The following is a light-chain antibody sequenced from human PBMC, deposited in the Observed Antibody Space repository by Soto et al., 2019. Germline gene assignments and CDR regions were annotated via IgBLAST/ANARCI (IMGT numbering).Light chain of an antibody. CDR1: ESISVN. CDR2: GAT. V-gene: IGKV3-15*01. CDR3: QQYNIWPST. J-gene: IGKJ2*01. Sequence: EIVMTQSPGTLSVSPGEGATLSCRASESISVNLAWYQQKPGQAPKLLIFGATSRATGVPARFSGSGSVTVFSLTISSRQSEDFAVYYCQQYNIWPSTFGQGTKLEIK.